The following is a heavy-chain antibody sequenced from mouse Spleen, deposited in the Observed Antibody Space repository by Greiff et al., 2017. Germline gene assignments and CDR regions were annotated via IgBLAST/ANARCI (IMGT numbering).Heavy chain of an antibody. Sequence: QVQLQQPGTELVKPGASVKLSCKASGYTFTSYWMHWVKQRPGQGLEWIGNIIPSNGGTNYNEKFKSKATLTVDKSSSTAYMQLSSLTSEDSAFYYCARWLLRGAWFAYWGQGTLVTVSA. CDR2: IIPSNGGT. D-gene: IGHD2-3*01. J-gene: IGHJ3*01. CDR1: GYTFTSYW. V-gene: IGHV1-53*01. CDR3: ARWLLRGAWFAY.